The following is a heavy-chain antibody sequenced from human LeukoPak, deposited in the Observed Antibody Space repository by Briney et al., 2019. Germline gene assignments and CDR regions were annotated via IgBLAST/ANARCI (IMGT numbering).Heavy chain of an antibody. Sequence: PGGSLRLSCAASGFTFSSYSMNWVRQAPGKGLEWVSSISSSSSYIYYADSVKGRFTIPRDNARNSLYLQMNSLRVEDTAVYYCARDASGGNLPFDYWGQGTPVTVSS. CDR1: GFTFSSYS. J-gene: IGHJ4*02. D-gene: IGHD4-23*01. CDR3: ARDASGGNLPFDY. CDR2: ISSSSSYI. V-gene: IGHV3-21*01.